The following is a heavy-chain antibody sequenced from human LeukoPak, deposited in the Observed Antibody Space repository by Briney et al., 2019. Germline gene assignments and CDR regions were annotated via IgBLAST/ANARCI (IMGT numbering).Heavy chain of an antibody. Sequence: GGSLRLSCAASGFTFSNYDMHWVRQATGKGLEWVSVIGTAGDTYYPGSVKGRFTISRDNSNNTLYLQMDSLRGDDTAVYYCARVSRQWELLGYCFDYWGQGSLVTVSS. D-gene: IGHD1-26*01. CDR1: GFTFSNYD. J-gene: IGHJ4*02. V-gene: IGHV3-13*01. CDR3: ARVSRQWELLGYCFDY. CDR2: IGTAGDT.